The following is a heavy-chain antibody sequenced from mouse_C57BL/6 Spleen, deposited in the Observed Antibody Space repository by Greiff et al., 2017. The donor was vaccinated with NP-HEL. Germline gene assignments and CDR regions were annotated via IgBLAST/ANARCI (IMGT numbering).Heavy chain of an antibody. CDR3: AREGDYDYPYYAMDY. V-gene: IGHV1-80*01. CDR2: IYPGDGDT. CDR1: GYAFSSYW. Sequence: QVQLQQSGAELVKPGASVKISCKASGYAFSSYWMNWVKQRPGTGLEWIGQIYPGDGDTNYNGKFKGKATLTADKSSSTAYMQLSSLTSEDSAVYFCAREGDYDYPYYAMDYWGQGTSVTVSS. D-gene: IGHD2-4*01. J-gene: IGHJ4*01.